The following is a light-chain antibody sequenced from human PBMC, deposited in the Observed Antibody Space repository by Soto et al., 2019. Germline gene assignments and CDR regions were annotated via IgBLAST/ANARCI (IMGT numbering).Light chain of an antibody. CDR1: QSISSW. J-gene: IGKJ3*01. V-gene: IGKV1-5*01. CDR2: DAS. CDR3: QQSGT. Sequence: DIQMTQSPSTLSASVGDRVTITCRASQSISSWLAWYQQKPGKAPKLLIYDASSLESGVPSRFSGSGSGTEFTLTISSLQPDDFATYYCQQSGTFGPGTKVD.